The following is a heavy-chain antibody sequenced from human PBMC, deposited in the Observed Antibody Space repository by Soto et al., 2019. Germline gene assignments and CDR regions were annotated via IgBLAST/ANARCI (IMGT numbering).Heavy chain of an antibody. Sequence: PGGSLRLSCTASGFTFGDYAMSWFRQAPGKGLEWVGFIRSKAYGGTTEYAASVKGRFTISRDDSKSIAYLQMNSLKTEDTAVYYCTRGPDGYNSMGGYYFDYWGQGTLVTVSS. D-gene: IGHD5-12*01. J-gene: IGHJ4*02. CDR1: GFTFGDYA. CDR2: IRSKAYGGTT. CDR3: TRGPDGYNSMGGYYFDY. V-gene: IGHV3-49*03.